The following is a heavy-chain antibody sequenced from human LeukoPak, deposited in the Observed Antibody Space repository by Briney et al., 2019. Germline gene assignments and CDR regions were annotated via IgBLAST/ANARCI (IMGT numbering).Heavy chain of an antibody. CDR2: INPNSGGT. D-gene: IGHD3-22*01. J-gene: IGHJ4*02. V-gene: IGHV1-2*02. Sequence: ASVKVSCKASGCTFTGYYMHWVGQAPGQGLEWMGWINPNSGGTNYAQKFQGRVIMTRDTSISTAYMELSRRRSDDTAVYYCARVEYYYDSSGYYHYWGQGTLVSVSS. CDR1: GCTFTGYY. CDR3: ARVEYYYDSSGYYHY.